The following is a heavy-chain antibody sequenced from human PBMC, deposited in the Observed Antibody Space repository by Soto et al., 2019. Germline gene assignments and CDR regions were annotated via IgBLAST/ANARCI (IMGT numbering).Heavy chain of an antibody. J-gene: IGHJ6*02. Sequence: PSETLSLTCTVSGGSISSSSYYWGWIRQPPGKGLEWIGSIYYSGSTYYKPSLKSRVTISVDTSKNQFSLKLSSVTAADTAVYYFASGYVILTGYPRGDYYGMDVWGQGTTVTVSS. D-gene: IGHD3-9*01. CDR1: GGSISSSSYY. V-gene: IGHV4-39*01. CDR3: ASGYVILTGYPRGDYYGMDV. CDR2: IYYSGST.